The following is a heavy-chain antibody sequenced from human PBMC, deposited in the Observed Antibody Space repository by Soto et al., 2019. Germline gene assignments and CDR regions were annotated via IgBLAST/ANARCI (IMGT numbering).Heavy chain of an antibody. D-gene: IGHD6-19*01. CDR3: ARDPGLAFVAAYYFDY. CDR2: ISYDGSNK. Sequence: QVQLVESGGGVVQPGRSLRLSCAASGFTFSSYAMHWVRQAPGKGLEWVAVISYDGSNKYYADSVKGRFTISRDNSKNTLYLQMNSRRAEDTAVYYCARDPGLAFVAAYYFDYWGQGTLVTVSS. V-gene: IGHV3-30-3*01. CDR1: GFTFSSYA. J-gene: IGHJ4*02.